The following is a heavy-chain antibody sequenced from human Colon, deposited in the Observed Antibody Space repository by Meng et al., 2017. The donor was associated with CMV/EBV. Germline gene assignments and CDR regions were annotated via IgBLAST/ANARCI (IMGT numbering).Heavy chain of an antibody. Sequence: VHVQASGPCMVNPTRTLSLSVAVSGASVSGGTSHWSWIRQPPGQELEWIGYIYDGMTTIYNPSLKSRVTISVYASKNQFSLEMRSVTTADTAVYYCAKSRSSTPGVVDYWGQGTLVTVSS. CDR3: AKSRSSTPGVVDY. CDR1: GASVSGGTSH. CDR2: IYDGMTT. D-gene: IGHD3-10*01. J-gene: IGHJ4*02. V-gene: IGHV4-61*01.